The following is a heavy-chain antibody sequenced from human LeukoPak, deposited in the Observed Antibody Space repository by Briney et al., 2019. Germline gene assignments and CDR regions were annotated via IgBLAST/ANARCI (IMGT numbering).Heavy chain of an antibody. J-gene: IGHJ3*01. CDR1: GFTFNNSA. D-gene: IGHD2-2*01. V-gene: IGHV3-23*01. CDR3: ARCTASCYANAFDV. Sequence: PGGSLRLSCATSGFTFNNSAMSWVRQAPGKGLEWVSAINGGGDATEYADSAKGRFTISRDNSKNTLYLQMNSLRPDDAAVYYCARCTASCYANAFDVWGQGTLLTVSS. CDR2: INGGGDAT.